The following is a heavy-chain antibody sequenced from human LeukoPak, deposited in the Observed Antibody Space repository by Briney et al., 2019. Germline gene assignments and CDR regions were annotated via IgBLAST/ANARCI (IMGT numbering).Heavy chain of an antibody. CDR1: GYTFTSYG. V-gene: IGHV1-18*01. D-gene: IGHD3-9*01. Sequence: ASVKVSCKASGYTFTSYGISWVRQAPGQGLEWMGWISAYNGNTNYAQKLQGRVTMTTDTSTSTAYMELRSLRSDDTAVYCCARARTADYDILTGFNWFDPWGQGTLVTVSS. CDR3: ARARTADYDILTGFNWFDP. CDR2: ISAYNGNT. J-gene: IGHJ5*02.